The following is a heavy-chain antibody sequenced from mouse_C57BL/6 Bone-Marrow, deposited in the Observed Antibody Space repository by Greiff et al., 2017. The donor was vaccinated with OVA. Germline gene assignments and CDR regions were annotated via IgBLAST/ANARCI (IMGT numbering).Heavy chain of an antibody. CDR1: GFTFSDYG. D-gene: IGHD3-2*02. J-gene: IGHJ3*01. V-gene: IGHV5-15*01. CDR2: ISNLAYRI. Sequence: EVQLVESGGGLVQPGGSLKLSCAASGFTFSDYGMAWVRQAPRKGPEWVAFISNLAYRIYYADTVTGRFTISRENAKNTLYLEMSSLRSEDTAMYYCARHRLGGFAYWGQGTLVTVSA. CDR3: ARHRLGGFAY.